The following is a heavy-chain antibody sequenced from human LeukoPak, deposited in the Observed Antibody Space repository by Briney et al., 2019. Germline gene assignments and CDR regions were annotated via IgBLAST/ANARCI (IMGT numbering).Heavy chain of an antibody. Sequence: PSETLSLTCTVSGGSISSYYWSWIRQPAGKGLEWIWRIYTSGSTNYNPSLKSRVTMSVDTSKNQFSLKLSSVTAADAAVYYCAGDYSRSSGFGYYYYMDVWVKGTTVTVSS. V-gene: IGHV4-4*07. J-gene: IGHJ6*03. CDR3: AGDYSRSSGFGYYYYMDV. CDR1: GGSISSYY. D-gene: IGHD6-6*01. CDR2: IYTSGST.